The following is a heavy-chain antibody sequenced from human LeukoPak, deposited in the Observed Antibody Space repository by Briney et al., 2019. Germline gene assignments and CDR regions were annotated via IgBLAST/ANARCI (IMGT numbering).Heavy chain of an antibody. Sequence: GGSLRLSCAASGFTFSNYWMSWVRQAPGKGLEWVSAISGSGGSTYYADSVKGRFTISRDNSKNTLYVQMNSLRAEDTAVYYCAKPYDSSGYYYSYYFDYWGQGTLVTVSS. J-gene: IGHJ4*02. CDR1: GFTFSNYW. CDR2: ISGSGGST. D-gene: IGHD3-22*01. V-gene: IGHV3-23*01. CDR3: AKPYDSSGYYYSYYFDY.